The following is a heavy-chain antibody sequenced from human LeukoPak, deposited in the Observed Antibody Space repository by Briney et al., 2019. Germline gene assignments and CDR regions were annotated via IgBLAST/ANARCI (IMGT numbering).Heavy chain of an antibody. Sequence: SLRLSCAAAGFTFEDYAMHWVRQAPGKGLEWVSGISWDSGTIGYADSVKGRFTISRDNAKNSPYLQMNSLRAEDTALYYCAKGSAGDFDYWGQGTLVTVSS. CDR2: ISWDSGTI. D-gene: IGHD6-13*01. CDR3: AKGSAGDFDY. J-gene: IGHJ4*02. V-gene: IGHV3-9*01. CDR1: GFTFEDYA.